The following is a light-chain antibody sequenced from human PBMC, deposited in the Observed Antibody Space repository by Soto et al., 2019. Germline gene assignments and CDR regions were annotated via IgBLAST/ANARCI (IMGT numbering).Light chain of an antibody. V-gene: IGKV3D-15*01. Sequence: EIVMTQSPATLSVSPGGRATLSCRASQSISDTLAWYQQKPGQPPRLLIYDASTRATGIPARFSGSQSGTEFTLTISSLLSEDFAVYSCQQYNNWPLTFGGGTKVDIK. CDR3: QQYNNWPLT. CDR2: DAS. CDR1: QSISDT. J-gene: IGKJ4*01.